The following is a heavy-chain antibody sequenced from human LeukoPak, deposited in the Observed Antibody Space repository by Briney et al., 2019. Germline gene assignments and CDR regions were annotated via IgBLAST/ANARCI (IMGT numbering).Heavy chain of an antibody. D-gene: IGHD3-10*02. V-gene: IGHV4-39*01. J-gene: IGHJ4*02. Sequence: SETLSLTCTVSGGSISSYNYYWGWICQPPGKGLEWIGTIYYSGSTYYNPSLKSRVTISVDTSKNQFSLKLSSVTAADTSVYYCARQLFGELLLAHYFDYWGQGTLVTVSS. CDR2: IYYSGST. CDR1: GGSISSYNYY. CDR3: ARQLFGELLLAHYFDY.